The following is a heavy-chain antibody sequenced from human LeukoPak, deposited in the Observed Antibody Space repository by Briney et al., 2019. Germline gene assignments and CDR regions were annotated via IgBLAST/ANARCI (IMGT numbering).Heavy chain of an antibody. J-gene: IGHJ5*02. V-gene: IGHV4-39*01. CDR3: ARGGGYGRLLHNWFNP. CDR1: AGSISTANYY. CDR2: IHYSGTT. D-gene: IGHD3-22*01. Sequence: SETLSLTCTVSAGSISTANYYWGWIRQPPGKGLEWIGIIHYSGTTYYNPSLTSRLTISVDTSKNQFSLKLTSVTAADTAVYYCARGGGYGRLLHNWFNPWGQGTLVTVSS.